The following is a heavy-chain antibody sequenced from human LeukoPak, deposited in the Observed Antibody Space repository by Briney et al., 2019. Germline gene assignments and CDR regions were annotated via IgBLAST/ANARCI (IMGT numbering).Heavy chain of an antibody. CDR2: ISAYNGNT. V-gene: IGHV1-18*04. J-gene: IGHJ4*02. D-gene: IGHD5-12*01. CDR3: ARGRSRRYGGYPNFDY. Sequence: GASVKVSCKTSGYTFTGYYMHWVRQAPGQGLEWMGWISAYNGNTNYAQKLQGRVTMTTDTSTSTAYMELRSLRSDDTAVYYCARGRSRRYGGYPNFDYWGQGTLVTVSS. CDR1: GYTFTGYY.